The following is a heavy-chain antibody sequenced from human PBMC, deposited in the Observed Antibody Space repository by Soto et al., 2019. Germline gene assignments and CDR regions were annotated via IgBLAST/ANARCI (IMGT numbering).Heavy chain of an antibody. CDR1: GFTFSTYW. V-gene: IGHV3-7*03. CDR3: AGWGGQDYKY. D-gene: IGHD3-16*01. CDR2: INPEGSVG. Sequence: EVQLLGSGGGLVQPGGSLRLSCVGSGFTFSTYWMNWVRQAPGMGLEWVANINPEGSVGTYVDSVKVRITTSRDNARNSVLLQMNSLRVDDTAVYFCAGWGGQDYKYWGQGTVVTVS. J-gene: IGHJ4*02.